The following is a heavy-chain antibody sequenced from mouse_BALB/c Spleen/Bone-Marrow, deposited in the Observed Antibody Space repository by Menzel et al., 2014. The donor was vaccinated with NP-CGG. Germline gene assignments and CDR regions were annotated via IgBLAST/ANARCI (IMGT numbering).Heavy chain of an antibody. CDR2: INPNNGGT. V-gene: IGHV1-18*01. CDR3: ARRYYGPYVMDN. CDR1: GYTFTEYT. Sequence: VQLQQSGPELVKPGASVKISCKTSGYTFTEYTMHWVKQSQGKSLEWIGGINPNNGGTSYNQKFKGKATLTVDKSSSTAYMELRSLTSEDSAVYCYARRYYGPYVMDNWGQGTSVTVSS. J-gene: IGHJ4*01. D-gene: IGHD1-2*01.